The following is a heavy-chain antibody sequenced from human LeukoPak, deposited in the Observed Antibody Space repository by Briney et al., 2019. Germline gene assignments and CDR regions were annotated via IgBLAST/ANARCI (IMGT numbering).Heavy chain of an antibody. J-gene: IGHJ1*01. D-gene: IGHD2-2*02. V-gene: IGHV3-30*02. CDR2: IRYDGSNK. Sequence: AGGSLRLSCAASGFTFSSYGMHWVRQAPSKGLEWVAFIRYDGSNKYYADSVKGRFTISRDNSKNTLYLQMNSLRAEDTAVYYCANLGHCSSTSCYKGPFSSFHFQHWGQGTLVTVSS. CDR3: ANLGHCSSTSCYKGPFSSFHFQH. CDR1: GFTFSSYG.